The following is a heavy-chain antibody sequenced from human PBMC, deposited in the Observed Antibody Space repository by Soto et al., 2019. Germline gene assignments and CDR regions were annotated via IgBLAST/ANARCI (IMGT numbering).Heavy chain of an antibody. CDR3: ARAWPIVVVPAATYNWFDP. Sequence: SVKVSCKASGGTFSSYAISWVRQAPGQGLEWMGGIIPIFGTANYAQKFQGRVTITADESTSTAYMELSSLRSEDTAVYYCARAWPIVVVPAATYNWFDPWGQGTLVTVSS. CDR2: IIPIFGTA. D-gene: IGHD2-2*01. CDR1: GGTFSSYA. V-gene: IGHV1-69*13. J-gene: IGHJ5*02.